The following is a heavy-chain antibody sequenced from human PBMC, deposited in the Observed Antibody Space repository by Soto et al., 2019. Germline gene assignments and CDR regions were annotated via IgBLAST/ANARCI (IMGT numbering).Heavy chain of an antibody. J-gene: IGHJ6*03. CDR1: GGSISSYY. Sequence: SETLSLTCTVSGGSISSYYWSWIRQPPGKGLEWIGYIYYSGSTNYNPSLKSRVTISVDTSKNQFSLKLSSVTAADTAVYYCARDSGYSSFGFAGYYYYMDVWGKGTTVTVSS. V-gene: IGHV4-59*01. CDR2: IYYSGST. D-gene: IGHD6-13*01. CDR3: ARDSGYSSFGFAGYYYYMDV.